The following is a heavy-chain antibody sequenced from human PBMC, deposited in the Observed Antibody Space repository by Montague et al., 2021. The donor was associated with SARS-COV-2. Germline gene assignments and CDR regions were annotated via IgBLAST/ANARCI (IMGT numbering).Heavy chain of an antibody. CDR3: TREGYQVLWSDYYYYGMDV. J-gene: IGHJ6*02. Sequence: SETLSLTCAVYGGSFSGYYWSWIRQPSGKGLEWIGEINHSGSTNYNPSLKSRVTISVDTSKNQFSLKLSSVTAADTAVYYCTREGYQVLWSDYYYYGMDVWGQGTTATVS. D-gene: IGHD2-2*01. V-gene: IGHV4-34*01. CDR1: GGSFSGYY. CDR2: INHSGST.